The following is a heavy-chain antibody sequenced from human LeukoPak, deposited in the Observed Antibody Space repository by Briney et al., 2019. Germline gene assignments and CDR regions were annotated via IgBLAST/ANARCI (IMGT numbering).Heavy chain of an antibody. D-gene: IGHD6-13*01. J-gene: IGHJ4*02. V-gene: IGHV1-18*01. Sequence: ASVKVSCKASGYIFTSYGITWVRQAPGQGLEWMGRISTFNDKTVFAEKFQGRVTMTTDTTTAYMTLRRLRSDDTAVYYCARSGSSSWSPLFDHWGQGSMVTVSS. CDR2: ISTFNDKT. CDR3: ARSGSSSWSPLFDH. CDR1: GYIFTSYG.